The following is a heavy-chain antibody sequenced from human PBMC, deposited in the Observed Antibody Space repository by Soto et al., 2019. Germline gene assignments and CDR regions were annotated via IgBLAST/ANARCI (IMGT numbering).Heavy chain of an antibody. J-gene: IGHJ6*02. CDR3: ARQGFGPLHGLVDV. CDR1: GGSISSYY. Sequence: QVQLQESGPGLVKPPETLSLSCTVSGGSISSYYWSWFRQSPGKRMEWIGYVHHSWGSSYNPSLQGRVAISLDTSKSQFSLKVTSVTATDTAVYYCARQGFGPLHGLVDVWGQGTTVTVSS. V-gene: IGHV4-59*08. CDR2: VHHSWGS. D-gene: IGHD3-10*01.